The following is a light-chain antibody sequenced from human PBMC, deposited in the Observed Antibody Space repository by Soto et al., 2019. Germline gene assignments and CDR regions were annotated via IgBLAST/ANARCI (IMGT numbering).Light chain of an antibody. V-gene: IGKV3-15*01. CDR3: QQRANWRNT. J-gene: IGKJ5*01. CDR1: QSVRSY. CDR2: DAY. Sequence: EIVMTQSPATLSVSPGERATLSCRASQSVRSYLAWYQQKPGQAPRLLIYDAYTRATGIPARVSGRGAGNKFPLTISSLQSEDFSVFYWQQRANWRNTFGPGTRL.